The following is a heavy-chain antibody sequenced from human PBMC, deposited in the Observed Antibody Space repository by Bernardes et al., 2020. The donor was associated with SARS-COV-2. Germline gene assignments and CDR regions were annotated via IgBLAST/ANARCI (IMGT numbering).Heavy chain of an antibody. V-gene: IGHV1-3*01. D-gene: IGHD3-22*01. CDR1: GYTFTRYA. Sequence: VKVSCKASGYTFTRYAMHWVRQAPGHRLEWMGWINAGHGNTKYSQKFEGRVTITRDTSASTAYLELSSLRSEDTAVYYCAREFYDSSDYYDMRSFDIWGQGTVVTVSS. CDR3: AREFYDSSDYYDMRSFDI. J-gene: IGHJ3*02. CDR2: INAGHGNT.